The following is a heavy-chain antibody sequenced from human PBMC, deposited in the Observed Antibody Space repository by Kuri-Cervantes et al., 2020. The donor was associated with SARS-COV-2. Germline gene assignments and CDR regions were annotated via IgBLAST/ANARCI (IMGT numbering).Heavy chain of an antibody. J-gene: IGHJ4*02. Sequence: ESLKISCAAYVGSFSGYYWTWLRQPPGKGLEWIGEINHSGSTNYNPSLKSRVTISVDTSKNKFSLKLSTVIAADTAVYYCARKTSGYYDDYFDYWGQGTLVTVSS. D-gene: IGHD3-22*01. V-gene: IGHV4-34*01. CDR1: VGSFSGYY. CDR2: INHSGST. CDR3: ARKTSGYYDDYFDY.